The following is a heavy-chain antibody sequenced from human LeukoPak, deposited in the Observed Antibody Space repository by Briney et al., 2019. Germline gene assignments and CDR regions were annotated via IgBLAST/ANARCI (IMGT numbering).Heavy chain of an antibody. D-gene: IGHD1-26*01. V-gene: IGHV3-48*03. CDR3: ARDLWELLLSGTGDAFDI. CDR2: ISSSSSTYI. CDR1: GFTFSSYE. Sequence: GGSLRLSCAASGFTFSSYEMNWVRQAPGKGLEWVSYISSSSSTYIYYADSVKGRFTISRDNAKNSLFLQMNSLRAEDTAVYYCARDLWELLLSGTGDAFDIWGQGTMVTVSS. J-gene: IGHJ3*02.